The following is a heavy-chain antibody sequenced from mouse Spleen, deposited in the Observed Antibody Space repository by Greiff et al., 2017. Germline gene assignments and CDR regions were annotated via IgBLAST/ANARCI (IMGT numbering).Heavy chain of an antibody. D-gene: IGHD1-1*01. CDR2: IYPRDGST. CDR3: AREGDYYGSLGY. V-gene: IGHV1-78*01. J-gene: IGHJ2*01. Sequence: VQLQESDAELVKPGASVKISCKASGYTFTDYTIHWMKQRPEQGLEWIGYIYPRDGSTKYNEKFKGKATLTADKSSSTAYMQLNSLTSEDSAVYFCAREGDYYGSLGYWGQSTTLTVSS. CDR1: GYTFTDYT.